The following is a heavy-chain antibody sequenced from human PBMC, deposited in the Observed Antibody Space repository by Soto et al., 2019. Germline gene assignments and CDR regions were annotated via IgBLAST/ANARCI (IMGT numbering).Heavy chain of an antibody. D-gene: IGHD3-10*01. V-gene: IGHV1-69*12. J-gene: IGHJ6*02. Sequence: QVQLVQSGAEVKKPGSSVKVSCRASGGTFSSYAISWVRQAPGQGLEWMGGIIPIFGTANYAQKFQGRVTITADESTSTAYMELSSLRSEDTAVYYCARALLWFGELLLYYGMDVWGQGTTVTVSS. CDR3: ARALLWFGELLLYYGMDV. CDR1: GGTFSSYA. CDR2: IIPIFGTA.